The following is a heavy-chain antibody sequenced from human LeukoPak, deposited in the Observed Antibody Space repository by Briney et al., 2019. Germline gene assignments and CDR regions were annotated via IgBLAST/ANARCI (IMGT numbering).Heavy chain of an antibody. D-gene: IGHD2-21*01. J-gene: IGHJ6*03. CDR3: ARVVLNLVGYYYYYYYMDV. CDR2: ISSSGST. V-gene: IGHV4-61*02. Sequence: SQTLSLTCTVSGDSISSGDYYWSWIRQPAGKGLEWIGRISSSGSTNYNPSLKSRVTISVDTSKNQFSLKLSSVTAADTAVYYCARVVLNLVGYYYYYYYMDVWGKGTTVTVSS. CDR1: GDSISSGDYY.